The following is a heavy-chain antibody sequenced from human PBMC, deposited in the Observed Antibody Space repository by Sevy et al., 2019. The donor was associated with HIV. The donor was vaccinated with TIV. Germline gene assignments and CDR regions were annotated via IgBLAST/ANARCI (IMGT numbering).Heavy chain of an antibody. CDR2: IKQDGSEK. V-gene: IGHV3-7*01. CDR1: GFTFRTYW. D-gene: IGHD2-2*01. Sequence: GGSLRLSCAASGFTFRTYWMNRVRQAPGKGLEWVANIKQDGSEKYYVDSVKGGFTTSRDNAKNSLYLQMNSLRAEDTAVYYCARVLGGYCTSASCYQPRNWFDPWGQGTLVTVSS. CDR3: ARVLGGYCTSASCYQPRNWFDP. J-gene: IGHJ5*02.